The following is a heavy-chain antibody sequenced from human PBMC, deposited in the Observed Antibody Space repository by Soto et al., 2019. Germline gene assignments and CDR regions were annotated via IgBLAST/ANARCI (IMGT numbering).Heavy chain of an antibody. J-gene: IGHJ6*02. V-gene: IGHV3-23*01. Sequence: LRLSCAASGFTFSSYAMSWVRQAPGKGLEWVSAISGSGGSTYYADSVKGRFTISRDNSKNTLYLQMNSLRAEDTAVYYCAKVDQLLYFADVWGQGTTVTVSS. D-gene: IGHD2-2*02. CDR3: AKVDQLLYFADV. CDR2: ISGSGGST. CDR1: GFTFSSYA.